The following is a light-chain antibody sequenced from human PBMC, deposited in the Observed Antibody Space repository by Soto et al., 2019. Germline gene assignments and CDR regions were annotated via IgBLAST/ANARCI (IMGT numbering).Light chain of an antibody. CDR3: QQYGSASIT. J-gene: IGKJ5*01. Sequence: EIVMTQSPATLSVSPGERATLSCRASQNVSSNLAWYQQKPGQAPRLLIYGASTRATGIPARFSGSGSGTDFTLTISSLEPEDFALYHCQQYGSASITFGQGTRLEIK. V-gene: IGKV3-15*01. CDR2: GAS. CDR1: QNVSSN.